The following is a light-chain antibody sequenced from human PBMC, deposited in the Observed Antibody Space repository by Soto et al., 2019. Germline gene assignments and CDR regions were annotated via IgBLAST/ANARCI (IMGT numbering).Light chain of an antibody. V-gene: IGKV3-11*01. CDR1: QSVSSY. CDR3: QQRSDWPLT. Sequence: EIVLTQSPATLSLSPGERATLSCRASQSVSSYLAWYQQKPGQSPRLLIYDASNRATGIPARFSGSGSGTAFTLTISSLEPEDFAVYYCQQRSDWPLTFGPATNVDIK. J-gene: IGKJ3*01. CDR2: DAS.